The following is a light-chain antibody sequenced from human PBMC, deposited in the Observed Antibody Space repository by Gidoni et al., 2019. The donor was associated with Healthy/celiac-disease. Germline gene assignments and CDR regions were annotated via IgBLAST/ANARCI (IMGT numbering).Light chain of an antibody. V-gene: IGKV3-20*01. CDR2: GAS. Sequence: QSPGTLIYGASSRATGIPDRFSGSGSGTDFTLTISRLEPEDFAVYYCQQYGSSPPITFGXXTRLEIK. CDR3: QQYGSSPPIT. J-gene: IGKJ5*01.